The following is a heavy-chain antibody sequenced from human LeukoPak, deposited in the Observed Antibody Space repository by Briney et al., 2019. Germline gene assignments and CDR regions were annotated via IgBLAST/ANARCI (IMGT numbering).Heavy chain of an antibody. CDR2: IKQDGSET. Sequence: PGRSLRLSCAASGFTFSSYGMHWVRQAPGKGPEWVATIKQDGSETYYVDSVKGRFTISRDTAKSALFLHMNGLRAEDTAVYYCGRELLSGGFPHGAVDNWGQGILVSVSS. V-gene: IGHV3-7*01. CDR3: GRELLSGGFPHGAVDN. D-gene: IGHD3-16*01. CDR1: GFTFSSYG. J-gene: IGHJ4*02.